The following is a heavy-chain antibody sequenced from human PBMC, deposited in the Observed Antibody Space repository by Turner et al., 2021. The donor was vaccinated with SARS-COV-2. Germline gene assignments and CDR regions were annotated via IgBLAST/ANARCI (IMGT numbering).Heavy chain of an antibody. CDR1: GFNFRNAG. Sequence: EVQLVESGGGLVKPGGSLRLSCAASGFNFRNAGMSWVRQAPGKGLEWVGRIKSKTEGGTTDYAAPVKGRFTISRDDSKNTVYLQMNSLKTEDTAVYYCTTDIGPITIFGVATRYGMDVWGQGTTVTVSS. CDR3: TTDIGPITIFGVATRYGMDV. CDR2: IKSKTEGGTT. D-gene: IGHD3-3*01. V-gene: IGHV3-15*01. J-gene: IGHJ6*02.